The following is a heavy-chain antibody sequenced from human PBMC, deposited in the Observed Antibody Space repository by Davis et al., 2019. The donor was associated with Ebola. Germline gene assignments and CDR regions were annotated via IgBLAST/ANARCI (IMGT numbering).Heavy chain of an antibody. V-gene: IGHV3-7*01. D-gene: IGHD4-11*01. Sequence: GESLKISCAASGFTFSSYWMSWVRQAPGKGLEWVANIKQDGSEKYYVDSVKGRFTISRDNAKNSLYLQMNSLRAEDTAVYYCARGAFGTTIPLYYFDYWGQGTLVTVSS. CDR2: IKQDGSEK. J-gene: IGHJ4*02. CDR3: ARGAFGTTIPLYYFDY. CDR1: GFTFSSYW.